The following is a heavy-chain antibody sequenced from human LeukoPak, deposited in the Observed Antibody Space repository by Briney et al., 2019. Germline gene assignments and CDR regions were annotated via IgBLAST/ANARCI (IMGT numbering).Heavy chain of an antibody. CDR1: GGSISSYF. J-gene: IGHJ3*02. V-gene: IGHV4-59*12. Sequence: SETLSLTCIVSGGSISSYFWSWIRQPPGKGLEWIGYISNSGSTNYNPSLKSRVTISADTSKNQFSLKLSSVTAADTAVYYCARRPSIAAAARAFDIWGQGTMVTVSS. D-gene: IGHD6-13*01. CDR2: ISNSGST. CDR3: ARRPSIAAAARAFDI.